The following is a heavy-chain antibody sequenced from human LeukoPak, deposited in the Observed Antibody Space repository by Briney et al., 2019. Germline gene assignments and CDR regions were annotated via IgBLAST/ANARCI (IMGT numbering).Heavy chain of an antibody. CDR3: ARGGYIAAAGSVDY. CDR2: ISYDGSNK. V-gene: IGHV3-30*03. J-gene: IGHJ4*02. Sequence: GRSLRLSCAASGFTFSTYGIHWVRQAPGKGLEWVAVISYDGSNKYYADSVKGRFTISRDNSKNTLYLQMNSLRAEDTAVYYCARGGYIAAAGSVDYWGQGTLVTVSS. CDR1: GFTFSTYG. D-gene: IGHD6-13*01.